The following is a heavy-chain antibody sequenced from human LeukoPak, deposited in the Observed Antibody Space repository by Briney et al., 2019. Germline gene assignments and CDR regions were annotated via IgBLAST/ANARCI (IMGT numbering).Heavy chain of an antibody. J-gene: IGHJ4*02. CDR3: AKVDYYPLWCFDY. CDR2: ISGSGGST. CDR1: GCTFSSYA. D-gene: IGHD3-10*01. Sequence: GGSLRLSCAASGCTFSSYAMSWVRQVPGKGLEWVSAISGSGGSTYYADSVKGRFTISRDNSKNTLYLQMNSLRAEDTAVYYCAKVDYYPLWCFDYWGQGTLLTVSS. V-gene: IGHV3-23*01.